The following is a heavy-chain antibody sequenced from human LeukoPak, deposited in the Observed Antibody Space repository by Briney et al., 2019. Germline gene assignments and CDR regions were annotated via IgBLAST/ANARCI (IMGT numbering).Heavy chain of an antibody. D-gene: IGHD3-22*01. V-gene: IGHV3-15*01. J-gene: IGHJ4*02. CDR3: TTDQSETVGPDCWYYYDSSGYYGY. CDR1: GFTFSNAW. CDR2: IKSKTDGGTT. Sequence: PGGSLRLSCAASGFTFSNAWMSWVRQAPGKGLEWVGRIKSKTDGGTTDYAAPVKGRFTISRDDSKNTLYLQMNSLKTEDTAVYYCTTDQSETVGPDCWYYYDSSGYYGYWGQGTLVTVSS.